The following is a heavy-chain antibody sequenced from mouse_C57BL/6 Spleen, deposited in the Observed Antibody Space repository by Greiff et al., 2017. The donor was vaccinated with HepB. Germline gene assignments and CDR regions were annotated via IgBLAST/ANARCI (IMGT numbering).Heavy chain of an antibody. Sequence: EVHLVESGEGLVKPGGSLKLSCAASGFTFSSYAMSWVRQTPEKRLEWVAYISSGGDYIYYADTVKGRFTISRDNARNTLYLQMSSLKSEDTAMYYCTRRYGSYYFDYWGQGTTLTVSS. D-gene: IGHD2-10*02. CDR2: ISSGGDYI. CDR3: TRRYGSYYFDY. V-gene: IGHV5S21*01. J-gene: IGHJ2*01. CDR1: GFTFSSYA.